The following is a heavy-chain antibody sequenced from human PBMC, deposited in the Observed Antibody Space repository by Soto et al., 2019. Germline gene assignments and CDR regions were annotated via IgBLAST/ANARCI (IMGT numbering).Heavy chain of an antibody. V-gene: IGHV4-4*02. CDR2: VYRTGST. CDR1: GGSITTSNW. J-gene: IGHJ4*02. Sequence: SETLSLTCAVSGGSITTSNWGSGARQPPGKGLEWIGEVYRTGSTNYNPSLESRVTVSIDKSMNQFSLKLTSVTAADTAVYYCARARATIAAAAIFDCWGQGTLVTVS. CDR3: ARARATIAAAAIFDC. D-gene: IGHD6-13*01.